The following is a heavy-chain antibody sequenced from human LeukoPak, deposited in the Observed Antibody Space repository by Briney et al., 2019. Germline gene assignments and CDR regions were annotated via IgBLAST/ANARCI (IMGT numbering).Heavy chain of an antibody. CDR3: ARGGSYTAMGPSYHYYYYMDV. V-gene: IGHV1-69*13. Sequence: SVKVSCKASGGTFSSYAISWVRQAPGQGLEWMGGIIPIFGTANYAQKFQGRVTITADESTSTADMELSSLRSEDTAVYYCARGGSYTAMGPSYHYYYYMDVWGKGTTVTISS. CDR1: GGTFSSYA. CDR2: IIPIFGTA. J-gene: IGHJ6*03. D-gene: IGHD5-18*01.